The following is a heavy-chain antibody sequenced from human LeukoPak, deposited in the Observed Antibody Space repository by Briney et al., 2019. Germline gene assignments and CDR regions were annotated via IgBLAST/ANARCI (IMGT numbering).Heavy chain of an antibody. V-gene: IGHV3-20*04. CDR2: INWNGDST. CDR1: GYTFDDYG. Sequence: GGSLRLSCADSGYTFDDYGMSWVRQAPGKGLEWVAGINWNGDSTGYADSVKGRFTISRDNAKNSLYLEMNSLRAEDTAVYYCARTYYYGSGLDYWGQGTLVTVSS. D-gene: IGHD3-10*01. J-gene: IGHJ4*02. CDR3: ARTYYYGSGLDY.